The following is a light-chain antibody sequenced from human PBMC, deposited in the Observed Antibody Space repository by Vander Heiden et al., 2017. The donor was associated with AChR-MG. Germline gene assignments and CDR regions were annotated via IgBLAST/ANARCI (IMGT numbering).Light chain of an antibody. CDR1: QGISNY. CDR2: AAS. CDR3: QKDNSAPF. J-gene: IGKJ3*01. Sequence: DIQMTQAPSSLSASVGDRVTITCRASQGISNYLAWYQQKPGKVPKLLIYAASTLQSGVPSRFSGSGSGTDFTLTISSLQPEDVATYYCQKDNSAPFFGPGTEVDIK. V-gene: IGKV1-27*01.